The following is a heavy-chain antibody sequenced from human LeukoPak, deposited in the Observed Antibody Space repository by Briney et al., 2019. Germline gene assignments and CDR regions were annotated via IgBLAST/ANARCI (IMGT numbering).Heavy chain of an antibody. J-gene: IGHJ6*03. CDR2: ISAYNGNT. D-gene: IGHD3-10*01. V-gene: IGHV1-18*01. CDR3: ARDTMVRGVMNYYYYMDV. Sequence: ASVKVSCKASGYTFTSYGISWVRQAPGQGLEWMGWISAYNGNTNYAQKLQGRVTMTTDTSTSTAYMELRSLRSDDTAVYYCARDTMVRGVMNYYYYMDVWGKGTTVTISS. CDR1: GYTFTSYG.